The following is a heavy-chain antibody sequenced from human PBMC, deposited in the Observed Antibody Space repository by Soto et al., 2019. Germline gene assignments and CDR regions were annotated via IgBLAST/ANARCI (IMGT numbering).Heavy chain of an antibody. D-gene: IGHD6-19*01. V-gene: IGHV3-23*01. CDR1: GFTFSSYA. Sequence: GGSLRLSCAASGFTFSSYAMSWVRQAPGKGLEWVSAISGSGGSTYYADSVKGRFTISRDNSKNTLYLQMNSLRAEDTAVYYCAKGHSSGWYFWDFDYWGQGTLVTGSS. CDR3: AKGHSSGWYFWDFDY. J-gene: IGHJ4*02. CDR2: ISGSGGST.